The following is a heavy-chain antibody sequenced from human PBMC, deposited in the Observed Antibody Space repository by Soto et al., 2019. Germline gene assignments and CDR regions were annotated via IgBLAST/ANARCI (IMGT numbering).Heavy chain of an antibody. CDR2: INSDGSST. J-gene: IGHJ5*02. V-gene: IGHV3-74*01. CDR1: GFTFSDYW. Sequence: GGSLRLSCAASGFTFSDYWMHWVRQAPGKGLVWVSRINSDGSSTSYADSVNGRFTVSRDNAKNTLYLQMNSLRAEDTAVYYCARHPERIAQIGWFDPWGQGTLVTVSS. CDR3: ARHPERIAQIGWFDP. D-gene: IGHD6-13*01.